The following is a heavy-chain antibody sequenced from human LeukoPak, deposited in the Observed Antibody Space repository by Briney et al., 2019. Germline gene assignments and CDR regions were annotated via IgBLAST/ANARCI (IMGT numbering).Heavy chain of an antibody. CDR1: GGSVSSGSYY. Sequence: SETLSLTCTVSGGSVSSGSYYWSWIRQPPGKGLEWIGYIYYSGSTNYNPSLKSRVTISVDTSKNQFSLKLSSVTAADTAVYYCARAPSYYDFWSGYYTSYFDYWGQGTLVTVSS. V-gene: IGHV4-61*01. J-gene: IGHJ4*02. CDR3: ARAPSYYDFWSGYYTSYFDY. CDR2: IYYSGST. D-gene: IGHD3-3*01.